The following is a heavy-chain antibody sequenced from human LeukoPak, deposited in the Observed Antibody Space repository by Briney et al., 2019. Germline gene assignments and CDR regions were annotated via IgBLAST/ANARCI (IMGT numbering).Heavy chain of an antibody. CDR1: GFSFRVYE. CDR2: ISGRGDTI. J-gene: IGHJ3*02. CDR3: ARGDYYGSQNYTFDI. V-gene: IGHV3-48*03. D-gene: IGHD3-10*01. Sequence: GGSLRLSCAASGFSFRVYEMQWVRQAPGKGLEWVSYISGRGDTIYYADSVKGRFTISRDNARNSLYLQMNSLRSEDTALYYCARGDYYGSQNYTFDIWGQGTMVTVSS.